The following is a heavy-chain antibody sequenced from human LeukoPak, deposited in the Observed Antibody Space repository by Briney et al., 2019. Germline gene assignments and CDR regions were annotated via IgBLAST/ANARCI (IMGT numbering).Heavy chain of an antibody. Sequence: PSETLSLTCNVCGGSISSYHLSWIRQPPGKGLEWIGYIYYKGSTNYNPSLKSRVTMSVEPSKTQCSLKVNSVTAADTAVYYCARHGSMLNWFDPWGQGTLVTVS. J-gene: IGHJ5*02. V-gene: IGHV4-59*08. CDR3: ARHGSMLNWFDP. D-gene: IGHD3-16*01. CDR1: GGSISSYH. CDR2: IYYKGST.